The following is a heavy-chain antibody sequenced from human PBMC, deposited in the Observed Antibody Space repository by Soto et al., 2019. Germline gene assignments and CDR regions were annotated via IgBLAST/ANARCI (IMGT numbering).Heavy chain of an antibody. J-gene: IGHJ6*02. CDR1: GFTFTSYA. V-gene: IGHV3-23*01. CDR2: ISGSAGRA. Sequence: GGSLRLSCAASGFTFTSYAMSWVRQAPGKGLEWVSIISGSAGRAYYTDSVQGRFTISRDNSKNTLSLQMDSLSAGDTAVYYCAKVTSARVFYFGLDVWGQGTTVTVSS. CDR3: AKVTSARVFYFGLDV. D-gene: IGHD2-2*01.